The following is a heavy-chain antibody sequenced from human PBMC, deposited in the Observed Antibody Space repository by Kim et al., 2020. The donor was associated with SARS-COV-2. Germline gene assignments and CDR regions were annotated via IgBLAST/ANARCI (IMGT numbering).Heavy chain of an antibody. D-gene: IGHD2-15*01. Sequence: PSLKGGVAISVDTSKNQFSLKLNSVTAADTAVYYCARHNWRYSRRENWFDPWGQRTLVTVSS. J-gene: IGHJ5*02. CDR3: ARHNWRYSRRENWFDP. V-gene: IGHV4-39*01.